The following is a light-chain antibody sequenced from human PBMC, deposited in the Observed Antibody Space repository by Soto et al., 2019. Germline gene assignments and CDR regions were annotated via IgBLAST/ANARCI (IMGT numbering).Light chain of an antibody. J-gene: IGLJ1*01. Sequence: QSALTQPASVSGSPGQSITISCTGFSSNIGSYDLASWYQQHPGKAPQLMIYEVTKRPSGVSNRFSGSKSGNTASLTISGLQTEDEADYYCCSYAGSSSYVFGTGTKVTVL. V-gene: IGLV2-23*02. CDR3: CSYAGSSSYV. CDR2: EVT. CDR1: SSNIGSYDL.